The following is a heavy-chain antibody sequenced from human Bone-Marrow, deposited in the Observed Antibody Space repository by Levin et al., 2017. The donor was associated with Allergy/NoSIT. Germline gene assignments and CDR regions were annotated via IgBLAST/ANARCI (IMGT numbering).Heavy chain of an antibody. CDR3: AREYPPYGSERRGMDV. J-gene: IGHJ6*02. CDR2: IYYSGST. D-gene: IGHD3-10*01. V-gene: IGHV4-61*01. CDR1: GGSVSSGSYY. Sequence: SETLSLTCTVSGGSVSSGSYYWSWIRQPPGKGLEWIGYIYYSGSTNYNPSLKSRVTISVDTSKNQFSLKLSSVTAADTAVYYCAREYPPYGSERRGMDVWGQGTTVTVSS.